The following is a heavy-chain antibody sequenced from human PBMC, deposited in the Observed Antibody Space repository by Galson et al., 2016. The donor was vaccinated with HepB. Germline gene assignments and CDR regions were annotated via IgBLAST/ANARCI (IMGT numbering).Heavy chain of an antibody. D-gene: IGHD6-13*01. CDR3: VKDVDGLAATPFDY. J-gene: IGHJ4*02. Sequence: SLRLSCAASGFTFDDYGMHWVRQAPGKGLEWVSGISWNSDNIDYADSVKGRFTISRDSAKNSLYLQMNSLRPDDTAFYYCVKDVDGLAATPFDYWGKGTLVTVSS. CDR2: ISWNSDNI. V-gene: IGHV3-9*01. CDR1: GFTFDDYG.